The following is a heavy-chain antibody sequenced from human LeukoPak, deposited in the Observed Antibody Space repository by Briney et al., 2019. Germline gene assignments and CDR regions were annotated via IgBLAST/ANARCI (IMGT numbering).Heavy chain of an antibody. Sequence: GGSLRLSCAASGFTFSSYEMNWVRQAPGKGLEWVSYISSSGSTIYYADSVKGRFTISRDNAKNSLYLQMNSLRAEDTAVYYCAREDYGDYSGSWFDPWGQGTLVTVSS. J-gene: IGHJ5*02. CDR2: ISSSGSTI. V-gene: IGHV3-48*03. CDR1: GFTFSSYE. CDR3: AREDYGDYSGSWFDP. D-gene: IGHD4-17*01.